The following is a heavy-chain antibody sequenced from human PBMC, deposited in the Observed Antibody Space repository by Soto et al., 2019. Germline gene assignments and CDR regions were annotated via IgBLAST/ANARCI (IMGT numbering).Heavy chain of an antibody. Sequence: QVQLVQSGPELKKPGASVKVSCKTSGYSFHNSGISWVRQAPGQGLEWMGWISVFNGYAQSAQKFQGRVIMTADTFTSTAYMELRGLRSDDTAMYYGSKNGTTWVASWAQGTPVTVSS. J-gene: IGHJ5*01. CDR3: SKNGTTWVAS. D-gene: IGHD2-2*01. CDR2: ISVFNGYA. V-gene: IGHV1-18*01. CDR1: GYSFHNSG.